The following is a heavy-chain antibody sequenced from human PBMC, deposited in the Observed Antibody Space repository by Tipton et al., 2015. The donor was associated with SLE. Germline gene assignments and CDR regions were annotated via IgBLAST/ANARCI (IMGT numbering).Heavy chain of an antibody. Sequence: SLRLSCAASGFTVSSPYMIWVRQAPGKGLEWVAVIWYDGSNKYYADSVKGRFTISRDNSKNTLYLQMNSLRAEDTAVYYCASLERYSGYDWHFDYWGQGTLVTVSS. V-gene: IGHV3-33*08. CDR1: GFTVSSPY. J-gene: IGHJ4*02. D-gene: IGHD5-12*01. CDR2: IWYDGSNK. CDR3: ASLERYSGYDWHFDY.